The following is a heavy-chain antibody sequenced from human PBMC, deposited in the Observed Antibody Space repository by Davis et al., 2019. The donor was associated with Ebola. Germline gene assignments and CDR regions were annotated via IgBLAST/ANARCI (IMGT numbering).Heavy chain of an antibody. V-gene: IGHV1-69*13. D-gene: IGHD1-14*01. CDR3: ARDRLPHRNDAFDI. J-gene: IGHJ3*02. Sequence: SVKVSCKASGGTFSSYAISWVRQAPGQGLEWMGGIIPIFGTANYAQKFQGRVTITADESTSTAYMELSSLRSEDTAVYYCARDRLPHRNDAFDIWGQGTMVTVSS. CDR2: IIPIFGTA. CDR1: GGTFSSYA.